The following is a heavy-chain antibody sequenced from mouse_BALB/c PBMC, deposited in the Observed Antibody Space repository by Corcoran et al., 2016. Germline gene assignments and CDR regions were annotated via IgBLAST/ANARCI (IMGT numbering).Heavy chain of an antibody. D-gene: IGHD2-1*01. CDR3: TVYGNYVRVRYYLDY. J-gene: IGHJ2*01. CDR1: GYTFTDYE. V-gene: IGHV1-15*01. Sequence: QVQLQQSGAELVRPGASVTLSCKASGYTFTDYEMHWVKQTPVHGLEWIGAIDPETGGTAYNQKFKGKATLTADKSSSTAYMELRSLTSEDSAVYYCTVYGNYVRVRYYLDYWGQGTTLTVSS. CDR2: IDPETGGT.